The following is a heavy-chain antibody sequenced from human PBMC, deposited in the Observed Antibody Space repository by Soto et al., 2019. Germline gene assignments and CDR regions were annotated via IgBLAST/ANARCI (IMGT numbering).Heavy chain of an antibody. CDR2: IVVGSGNT. V-gene: IGHV1-58*01. D-gene: IGHD2-15*01. Sequence: ASVKVSCKASGFTFTSSAVQWVRQARGQRLEWIGWIVVGSGNTNYAQKFQERVTITRDMSTSTAYMELSSLRSEDTAVYYCAAAADCSGGSCYPGDYWGQGTLVTVSS. J-gene: IGHJ4*02. CDR1: GFTFTSSA. CDR3: AAAADCSGGSCYPGDY.